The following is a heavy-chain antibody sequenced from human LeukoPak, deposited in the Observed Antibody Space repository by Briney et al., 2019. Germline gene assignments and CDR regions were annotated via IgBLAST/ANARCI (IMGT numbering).Heavy chain of an antibody. V-gene: IGHV3-9*01. CDR1: GFTFDDYA. J-gene: IGHJ4*02. CDR3: AKSPHYDILTGGSWYFDY. CDR2: ISWNSGSI. D-gene: IGHD3-9*01. Sequence: GRSLRLSCSASGFTFDDYAMHWVRQAPGKGLEWVSGISWNSGSIGYADSVKGRFTISRDNAKNSLYLQMNSLRAEDTALYYCAKSPHYDILTGGSWYFDYWGQGTLVTVSS.